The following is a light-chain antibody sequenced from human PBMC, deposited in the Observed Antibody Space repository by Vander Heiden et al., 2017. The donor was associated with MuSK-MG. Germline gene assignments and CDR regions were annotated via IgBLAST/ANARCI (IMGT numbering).Light chain of an antibody. CDR2: AAS. Sequence: IQMTQSPSSLSASVGDTVTITCRASQGIRNDLGWYQQKPGEAPKRLISAASSLQSGVPSRFSDSGYGTDFTLTISSLRPEDSATYYCQQHHVYPPLTFGGGTKVEI. V-gene: IGKV1-17*01. J-gene: IGKJ4*01. CDR3: QQHHVYPPLT. CDR1: QGIRND.